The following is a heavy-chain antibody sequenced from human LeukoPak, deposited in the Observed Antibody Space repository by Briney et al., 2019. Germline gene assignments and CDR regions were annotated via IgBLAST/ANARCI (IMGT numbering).Heavy chain of an antibody. CDR1: GFIFSTYW. CDR2: INTDGGLT. J-gene: IGHJ4*02. CDR3: AREHPYYYDSSGTALTAEIKYYFDY. V-gene: IGHV3-74*01. Sequence: GGSLRLSCAASGFIFSTYWMHWFRQAPGKGLVWLSRINTDGGLTTYAESVKGRFTISRDNAKNTLYLQMNSLRAEDTAVYYCAREHPYYYDSSGTALTAEIKYYFDYWGQGTLVTVSS. D-gene: IGHD3-22*01.